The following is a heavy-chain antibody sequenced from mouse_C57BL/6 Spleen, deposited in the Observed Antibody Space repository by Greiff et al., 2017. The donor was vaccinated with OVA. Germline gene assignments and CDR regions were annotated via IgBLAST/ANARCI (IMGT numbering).Heavy chain of an antibody. Sequence: EVKLVESGGGLVKPGGSLKLSCAASGFTFSSYTMSWVRQTPEKRLEWVATISGGGGNTYYPDSVKGRFTISRDNAKNTLYLQRSSLRSEDTAVYYCARPQSGPFDYWGQGTTLTVSS. V-gene: IGHV5-9*04. CDR2: ISGGGGNT. CDR3: ARPQSGPFDY. D-gene: IGHD1-3*01. J-gene: IGHJ2*01. CDR1: GFTFSSYT.